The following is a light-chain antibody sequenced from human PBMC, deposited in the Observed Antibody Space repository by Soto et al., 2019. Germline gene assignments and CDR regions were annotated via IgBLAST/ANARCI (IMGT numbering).Light chain of an antibody. Sequence: DIQLTQSPSFLSASVGDRVTITCRASQDISRYLAWYQQKVGKAPKLLIYAASTLQKGVPSRFSGSGSGTEFTLTISSLQPDDFATYYCQQLNTYPLFTFGPGTEVDI. CDR3: QQLNTYPLFT. CDR1: QDISRY. V-gene: IGKV1-9*01. J-gene: IGKJ3*01. CDR2: AAS.